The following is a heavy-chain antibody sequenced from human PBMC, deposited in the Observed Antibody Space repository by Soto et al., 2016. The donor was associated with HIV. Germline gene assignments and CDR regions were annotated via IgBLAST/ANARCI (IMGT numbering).Heavy chain of an antibody. CDR1: GGTFSSYG. CDR3: ARGPYYGDYPDYSYYYMDV. J-gene: IGHJ6*03. D-gene: IGHD4-17*01. V-gene: IGHV1-69*13. CDR2: IIPIFGTA. Sequence: QLQLVQSGAEVKKPGSSVKVSCKASGGTFSSYGISWVRQAPGQGLEWMGGIIPIFGTANYAQKFQGRVTITADESTSTVYMELSTLRSDDTAVYYCARGPYYGDYPDYSYYYMDVWGKGTTVTVSS.